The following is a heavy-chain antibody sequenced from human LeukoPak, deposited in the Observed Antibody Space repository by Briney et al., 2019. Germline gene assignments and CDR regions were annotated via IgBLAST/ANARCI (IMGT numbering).Heavy chain of an antibody. V-gene: IGHV3-21*06. Sequence: PGGSLRLSCAVSGFTFSSYSMNWVRQAPGKGLVWVSSISSSSSSIYYADSVKGRFSISRDNAKNSLYLQMNSLRAEDTAVYFCSRHLREAPSFLEWLPQYYFDYWGQGTLVTVSS. CDR1: GFTFSSYS. D-gene: IGHD3-3*01. J-gene: IGHJ4*02. CDR2: ISSSSSSI. CDR3: SRHLREAPSFLEWLPQYYFDY.